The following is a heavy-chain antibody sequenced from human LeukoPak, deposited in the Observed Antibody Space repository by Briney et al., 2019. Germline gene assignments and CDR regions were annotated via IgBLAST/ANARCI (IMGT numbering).Heavy chain of an antibody. CDR1: GGSISSGDYY. V-gene: IGHV4-30-4*01. CDR3: ARGGTRYYGSGSYHKWENWFDP. D-gene: IGHD3-10*01. CDR2: IYYSGST. J-gene: IGHJ5*02. Sequence: PSQTLSLTCTVSGGSISSGDYYWSWIRQPPGKGLEWIGYIYYSGSTYYNPSLKSRVTISVDTSKNQFSLKLSSVTAADTAVYYCARGGTRYYGSGSYHKWENWFDPWGQGTLVTVSS.